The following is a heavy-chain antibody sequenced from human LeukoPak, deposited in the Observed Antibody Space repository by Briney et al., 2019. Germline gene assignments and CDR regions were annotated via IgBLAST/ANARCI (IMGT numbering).Heavy chain of an antibody. V-gene: IGHV5-10-1*01. D-gene: IGHD3-22*01. CDR3: ARRGTSGYYYAYDY. CDR1: GSSFTSYW. Sequence: GESLKISCKVSGSSFTSYWISWVRQMPGKGLEWVGRIAPSDSSTNYSPSFQGHVTISADKSFSTAYLQWSSLKASDTAMYYCARRGTSGYYYAYDYWGQGTLVTVSS. J-gene: IGHJ4*02. CDR2: IAPSDSST.